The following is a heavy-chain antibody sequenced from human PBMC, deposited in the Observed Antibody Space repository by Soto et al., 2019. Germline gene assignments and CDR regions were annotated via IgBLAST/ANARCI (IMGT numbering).Heavy chain of an antibody. Sequence: SETLSLTCTVSGGSISSYYWSWIRQPPGKGLEWIGYIYYSGSTNYNPSLKSRVTISVDTSKNQFSLKLSSVTAADTAVYYCARVEVATRRNYYFDCWGQGALVTVSS. D-gene: IGHD5-12*01. V-gene: IGHV4-59*01. J-gene: IGHJ4*02. CDR3: ARVEVATRRNYYFDC. CDR2: IYYSGST. CDR1: GGSISSYY.